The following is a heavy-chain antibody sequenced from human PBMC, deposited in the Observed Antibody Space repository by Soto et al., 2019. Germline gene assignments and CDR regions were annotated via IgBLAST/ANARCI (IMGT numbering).Heavy chain of an antibody. V-gene: IGHV4-39*01. CDR1: GGSISSISYY. D-gene: IGHD3-3*01. J-gene: IGHJ4*02. Sequence: SDTLSLTFTVSGGSISSISYYWGWIRQPPGKGLEVIGSIYYSGSTYYNPSLKSRVTISVDTSKNQLSLKLSSVTAADTAVYYCASFITIFGVGINYFDXWGQGTLVSGSX. CDR2: IYYSGST. CDR3: ASFITIFGVGINYFDX.